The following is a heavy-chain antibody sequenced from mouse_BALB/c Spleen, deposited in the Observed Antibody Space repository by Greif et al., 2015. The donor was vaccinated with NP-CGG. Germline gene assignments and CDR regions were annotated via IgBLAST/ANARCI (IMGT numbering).Heavy chain of an antibody. CDR1: GYTFTDYA. Sequence: VQVVESGAELVRPGVSVKISCKGSGYTFTDYAMHWVKQSHAKSLEWIGVISTYYGDASYNQKFKGKATMTVDKSSSTAYMELARLTSEDSAIYYCARGRAMDYWGQGTSVTVSS. V-gene: IGHV1S137*01. CDR2: ISTYYGDA. CDR3: ARGRAMDY. J-gene: IGHJ4*01.